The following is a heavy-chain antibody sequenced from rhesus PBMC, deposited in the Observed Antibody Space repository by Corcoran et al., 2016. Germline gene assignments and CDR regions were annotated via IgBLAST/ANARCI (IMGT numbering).Heavy chain of an antibody. CDR1: GFTFSHYY. J-gene: IGHJ6*01. CDR2: IRRDLHSYTT. V-gene: IGHV3-13*01. Sequence: PGGSLRLSCEASGFTFSHYYMHWVRQTQGKGLEWVGLIRRDLHSYTTEYGPAVKGRFSISRDDSRNVVYLQMNSLKTEDRGVDYCSQALSAVVPGPWGLGSGGQGVAVTVSS. D-gene: IGHD6-37*01. CDR3: SQALSAVVPGPWGLGS.